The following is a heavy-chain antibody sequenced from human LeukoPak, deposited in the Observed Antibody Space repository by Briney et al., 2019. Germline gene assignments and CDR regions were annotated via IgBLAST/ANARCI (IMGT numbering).Heavy chain of an antibody. CDR3: ARGAVGATAKYFQY. CDR1: GGSFSGYY. D-gene: IGHD1-26*01. CDR2: INHSGST. V-gene: IGHV4-34*01. J-gene: IGHJ1*01. Sequence: SETLSLTCAVYGGSFSGYYWNWLRQPPGKGLEWIGEINHSGSTNYNPSLKSRVTISVDTFKNQFSLEVSSVAAADTAVYYCARGAVGATAKYFQYWGQGALVTVSS.